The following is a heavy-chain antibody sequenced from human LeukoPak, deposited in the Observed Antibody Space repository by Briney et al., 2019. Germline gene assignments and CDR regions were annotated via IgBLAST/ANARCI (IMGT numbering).Heavy chain of an antibody. V-gene: IGHV3-21*06. CDR1: GFSFSTFD. CDR2: ISSNSNCI. D-gene: IGHD5-18*01. CDR3: ARVGAFSAINY. Sequence: PGGSLRLSCAASGFSFSTFDMDWDRQAPGKGLEWLSYISSNSNCIHYADSVKGRFTISRDNAKNSLYLQMNSLRAEDTAVYYCARVGAFSAINYWGQGTLVTVSS. J-gene: IGHJ4*02.